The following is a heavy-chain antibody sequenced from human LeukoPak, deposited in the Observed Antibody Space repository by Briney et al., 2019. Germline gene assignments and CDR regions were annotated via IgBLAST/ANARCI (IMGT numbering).Heavy chain of an antibody. CDR2: INHSGST. V-gene: IGHV4-34*01. J-gene: IGHJ4*02. D-gene: IGHD3-22*01. CDR3: ARGYDSNYFDY. CDR1: GGSFSGYY. Sequence: PSETLSLTCAVYGGSFSGYYRSWIRQPQGKGLEWIGEINHSGSTNYNPSLKSRVTISVDTSKNQFSLKLSSVTAADTAVYYCARGYDSNYFDYWGQGTLVTVSS.